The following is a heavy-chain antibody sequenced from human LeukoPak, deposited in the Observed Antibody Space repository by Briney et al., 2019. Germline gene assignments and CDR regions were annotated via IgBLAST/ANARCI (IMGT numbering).Heavy chain of an antibody. CDR3: ASGINSGWHKNWFDP. CDR1: GFTFSSYD. CDR2: ISTAGDT. Sequence: GGSLRLSCAASGFTFSSYDMHWVRQATGKGLEWVSAISTAGDTYYPGSVKGRFTISRENTKNSLYLQMNSLRAGDTAVYYCASGINSGWHKNWFDPWGQRTLVTVSS. V-gene: IGHV3-13*01. J-gene: IGHJ5*02. D-gene: IGHD6-19*01.